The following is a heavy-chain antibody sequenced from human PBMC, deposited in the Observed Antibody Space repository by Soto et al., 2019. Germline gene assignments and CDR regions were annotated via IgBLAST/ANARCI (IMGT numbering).Heavy chain of an antibody. CDR2: INSDGSST. CDR1: GFAFGSYW. J-gene: IGHJ4*02. V-gene: IGHV3-74*01. D-gene: IGHD2-21*02. Sequence: EVQMVGSGGGLVQPGGSLRLSCTASGFAFGSYWMFWVRQAPGKGLVWVSRINSDGSSTTYADSVKGRFTVSRDNAKNTVYLQMNSLRDEDTAVYYCAIPHSYYLPDYWGLGTLVTVSS. CDR3: AIPHSYYLPDY.